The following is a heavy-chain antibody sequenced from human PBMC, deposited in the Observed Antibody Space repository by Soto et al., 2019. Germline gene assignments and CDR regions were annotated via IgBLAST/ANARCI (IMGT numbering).Heavy chain of an antibody. V-gene: IGHV3-23*01. D-gene: IGHD3-3*01. CDR3: TKHAEAYDFAFDK. Sequence: EVQLLESGGGLVQPGGSLRLSCATSGFSFSNYGMNWVRQAPGKGLEWVSGITKTGRSTFIADSVRGRFTISRDNLKNIMYLQMNSLRVDDTALYYCTKHAEAYDFAFDKWGQGTMVTVTS. J-gene: IGHJ3*02. CDR2: ITKTGRST. CDR1: GFSFSNYG.